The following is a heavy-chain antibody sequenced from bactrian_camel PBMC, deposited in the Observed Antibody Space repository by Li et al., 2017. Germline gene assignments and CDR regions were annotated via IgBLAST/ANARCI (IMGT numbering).Heavy chain of an antibody. Sequence: HVQLVESGGGSVQAGESLRLSCTASGFTFDDSEMEWYRQAPGNGLEWIATIDSGTTGTYYTDSIRGRFTISRDNAKNTVYLQLNSLKTEDMAMYYCANTVAGSPYYWGQGTQVTVS. J-gene: IGHJ4*01. V-gene: IGHV3S1*01. CDR3: ANTVAGSPYY. CDR1: GFTFDDSE. D-gene: IGHD6*01. CDR2: IDSGTTGT.